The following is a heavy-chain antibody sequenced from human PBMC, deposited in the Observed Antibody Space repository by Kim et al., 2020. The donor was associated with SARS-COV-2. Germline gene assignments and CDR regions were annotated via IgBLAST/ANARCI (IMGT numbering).Heavy chain of an antibody. V-gene: IGHV3-7*01. CDR2: IKTDGSAQ. CDR1: GFTFSTHW. Sequence: GGSLRLSCAASGFTFSTHWMTWIRQAPGKGLEWVANIKTDGSAQYYVDSVKGRFTISRDNAKNSLYLQMNSPRADDTAVYYCGCDMDVWGQGTTVTVSS. CDR3: GCDMDV. J-gene: IGHJ6*02.